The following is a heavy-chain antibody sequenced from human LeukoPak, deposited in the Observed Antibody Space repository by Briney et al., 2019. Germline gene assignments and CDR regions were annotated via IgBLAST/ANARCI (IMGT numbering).Heavy chain of an antibody. CDR3: AKEGGDSYGYGLDS. CDR2: ISYDGSNK. J-gene: IGHJ4*02. CDR1: GFTLSDPY. Sequence: GGSLRLSCAASGFTLSDPYMHWVRQAPGKGLEWVAIISYDGSNKYYADSVRGRFTISRDNSKNTLYLQLNTLRPEDTSIYYCAKEGGDSYGYGLDSWGQGTLVTVSS. V-gene: IGHV3-30*18. D-gene: IGHD5-18*01.